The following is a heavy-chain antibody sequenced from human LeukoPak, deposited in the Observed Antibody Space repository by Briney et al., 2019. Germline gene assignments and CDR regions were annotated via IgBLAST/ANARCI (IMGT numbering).Heavy chain of an antibody. CDR3: ASRLERYCSGGSCYPEDY. Sequence: SVKVSCKAAGGTFSSYAISWVRQAPGQGLEWMGGIIPIFGTANYAQKFQGRVTITADESTSTAYMELSSLRSEDTAVYYCASRLERYCSGGSCYPEDYWGQGTLVTVSS. D-gene: IGHD2-15*01. CDR2: IIPIFGTA. J-gene: IGHJ4*02. V-gene: IGHV1-69*13. CDR1: GGTFSSYA.